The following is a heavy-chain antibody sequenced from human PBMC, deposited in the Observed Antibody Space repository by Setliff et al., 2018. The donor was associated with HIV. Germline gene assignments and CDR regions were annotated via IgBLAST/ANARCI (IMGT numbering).Heavy chain of an antibody. V-gene: IGHV3-48*01. CDR1: GFIFSDYY. J-gene: IGHJ4*02. CDR3: ARDPHALDY. Sequence: GGSLRLSCVGSGFIFSDYYIDWVRQAPGKGLEWISYFSRDTPRIHYADSVKGRFIISRDNAKNSLYLQMNDLRPEDTAVYYCARDPHALDYWGQGTLVTVSS. CDR2: FSRDTPRI.